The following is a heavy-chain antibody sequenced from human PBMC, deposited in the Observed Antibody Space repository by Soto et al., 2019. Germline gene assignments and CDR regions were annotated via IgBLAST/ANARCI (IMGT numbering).Heavy chain of an antibody. V-gene: IGHV6-1*01. CDR2: TYYRSKWYS. J-gene: IGHJ3*01. CDR1: GDSASSNSAA. CDR3: SRDYCYSVYHDAFAF. Sequence: SQTLSLTCAISGDSASSNSAAWNWIRQSTSRGLEWLGRTYYRSKWYSDYAVSVKNRITINPDTSKNQFSLQLNSVTPEDTAVYYFSRDYCYSVYHDAFAFWGRRTMVIGSS. D-gene: IGHD4-4*01.